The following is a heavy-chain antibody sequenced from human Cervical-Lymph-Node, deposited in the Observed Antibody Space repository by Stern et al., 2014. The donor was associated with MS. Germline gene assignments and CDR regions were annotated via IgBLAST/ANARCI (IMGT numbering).Heavy chain of an antibody. V-gene: IGHV4-4*02. CDR1: GGSITSSNW. J-gene: IGHJ4*02. CDR2: IYPGGST. Sequence: QLQLQESGPGLVKPSGTLSLTCSVSGGSITSSNWWTWVRQPPGKGLEWIGEIYPGGSTNYSPSLKSRVTMSIDKSKNQFALKLSSVTAADTAVYYCATEADYWGQGTLVIVSS. CDR3: ATEADY.